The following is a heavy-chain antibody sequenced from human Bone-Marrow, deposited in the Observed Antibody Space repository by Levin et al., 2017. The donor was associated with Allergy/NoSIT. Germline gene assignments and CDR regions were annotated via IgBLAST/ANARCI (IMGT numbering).Heavy chain of an antibody. CDR2: ISTTGSTI. Sequence: GGSLRLSCAASGVSLSDFYYMSWIRQAPGKGPEFISYISTTGSTIYYAESVKGRFTISRDNAKNSLYLQMNSLRAEDTAVYYCARARDGSGSYYSYYFDYWGQGALVTVSS. J-gene: IGHJ4*02. D-gene: IGHD3-10*01. CDR1: GVSLSDFYY. CDR3: ARARDGSGSYYSYYFDY. V-gene: IGHV3-11*01.